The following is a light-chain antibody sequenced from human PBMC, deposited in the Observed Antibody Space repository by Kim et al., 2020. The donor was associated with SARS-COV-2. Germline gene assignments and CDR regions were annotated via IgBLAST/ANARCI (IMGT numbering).Light chain of an antibody. CDR1: MSNY. V-gene: IGKV1-27*01. CDR3: QRYDNAPWT. J-gene: IGKJ1*01. Sequence: MSNYVAWYQQKAGKVPKLLIYDARTSHSGVPSRFSGSRSGADFSLTITSLQPEDAASYYCQRYDNAPWTFGQGTKVDIK. CDR2: DAR.